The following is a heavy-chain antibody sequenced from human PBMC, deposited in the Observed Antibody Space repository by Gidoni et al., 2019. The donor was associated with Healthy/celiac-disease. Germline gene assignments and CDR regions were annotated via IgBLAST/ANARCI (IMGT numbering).Heavy chain of an antibody. J-gene: IGHJ4*02. V-gene: IGHV4-39*01. CDR3: ARHSAGSVVAAYFDY. D-gene: IGHD2-15*01. Sequence: STYYNPSLKSRVTISVDTSKNQFSLKLSSVTAADTAVYYCARHSAGSVVAAYFDYWGQGTLVTVSS. CDR2: ST.